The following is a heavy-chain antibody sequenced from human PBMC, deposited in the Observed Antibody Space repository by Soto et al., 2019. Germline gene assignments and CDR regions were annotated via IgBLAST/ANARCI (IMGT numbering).Heavy chain of an antibody. Sequence: PGESLKISCKGSGYSFTSYWIGWVRQMPGKGLEWMGIIYPGDSDTSYSPSFQAQVTISADKSISTAYLQWSSLKASDTARYYCASRNDYDFWSGYYTRQYYFDYWGQGTLVTVSS. CDR3: ASRNDYDFWSGYYTRQYYFDY. D-gene: IGHD3-3*01. CDR2: IYPGDSDT. V-gene: IGHV5-51*01. J-gene: IGHJ4*02. CDR1: GYSFTSYW.